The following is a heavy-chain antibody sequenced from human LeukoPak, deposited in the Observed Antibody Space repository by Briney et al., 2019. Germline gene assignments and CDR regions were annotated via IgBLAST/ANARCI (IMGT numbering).Heavy chain of an antibody. Sequence: GGSLRLSCAASGFTFSSYSMNWVRQAPGKGLEWVSSISSSSSYIYYADSVKGRFTISRDNAKNSLYLQMNSLRAEDTAVYYCARGRYYYDSSGYYYYYYGMDVWGQGTTVTVSS. D-gene: IGHD3-22*01. J-gene: IGHJ6*02. CDR1: GFTFSSYS. CDR2: ISSSSSYI. CDR3: ARGRYYYDSSGYYYYYYGMDV. V-gene: IGHV3-21*01.